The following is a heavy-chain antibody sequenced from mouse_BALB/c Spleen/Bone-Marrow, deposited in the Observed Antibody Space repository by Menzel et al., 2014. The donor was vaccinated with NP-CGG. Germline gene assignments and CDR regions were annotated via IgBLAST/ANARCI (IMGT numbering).Heavy chain of an antibody. CDR3: ARSGDSSGYGFAY. Sequence: VKLQESGPELVKPGALVKISCKASGYTFTSYDISWVKQRPGQGLEWIGWIYPGDGSTKYNEKFKGKATLTADKSSSTAYMQLSSLTSENSAVYFCARSGDSSGYGFAYWGQGTLVTVSA. D-gene: IGHD3-2*01. J-gene: IGHJ3*01. CDR1: GYTFTSYD. CDR2: IYPGDGST. V-gene: IGHV1S56*01.